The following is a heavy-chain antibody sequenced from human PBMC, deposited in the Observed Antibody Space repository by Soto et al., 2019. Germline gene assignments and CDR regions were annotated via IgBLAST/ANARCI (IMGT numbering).Heavy chain of an antibody. CDR3: ARDLWWYLH. CDR1: GFTFGSHA. D-gene: IGHD2-15*01. CDR2: ISAGGDGA. Sequence: EVQLLESGGGLVQPGGALRLSCAASGFTFGSHAMSWVRQAPGKGLEWVSSISAGGDGAYYADSVKGRFTISRANSNNTLYLQMNSLRTEDTAVYYCARDLWWYLHWGQGTLVTVSS. J-gene: IGHJ4*02. V-gene: IGHV3-23*01.